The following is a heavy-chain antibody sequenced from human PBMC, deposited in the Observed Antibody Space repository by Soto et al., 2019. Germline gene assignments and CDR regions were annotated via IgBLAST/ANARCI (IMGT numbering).Heavy chain of an antibody. CDR3: AKEKDYDYVWGSYRYTSDY. CDR2: ISGSVST. D-gene: IGHD3-16*02. V-gene: IGHV3-23*01. CDR1: GFTFSSYA. Sequence: PGGSLRLSCAASGFTFSSYAMSWVRQSPGKGLVWVSAISGSVSTFYAASVKGRFTISRDNSKNTLYLQMNSLRAEDTAVYYCAKEKDYDYVWGSYRYTSDYWGQGTLVTVSS. J-gene: IGHJ4*02.